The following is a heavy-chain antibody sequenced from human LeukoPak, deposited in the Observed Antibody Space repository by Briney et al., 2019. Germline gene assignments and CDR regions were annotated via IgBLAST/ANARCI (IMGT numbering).Heavy chain of an antibody. Sequence: ASVKVSCKASGYTFTSYGISWVRQAPGQGLEWMGWISAYNGNTNYAQKLQGRVTMTTDTSTSTAYVELRSLRSDDTAVYYCARDFDDFWSGYRINWFDPWGQGTLVTVSS. D-gene: IGHD3-3*01. CDR1: GYTFTSYG. CDR3: ARDFDDFWSGYRINWFDP. CDR2: ISAYNGNT. V-gene: IGHV1-18*01. J-gene: IGHJ5*02.